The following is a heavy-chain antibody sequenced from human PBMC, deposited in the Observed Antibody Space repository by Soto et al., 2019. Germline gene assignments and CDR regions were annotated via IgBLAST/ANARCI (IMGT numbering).Heavy chain of an antibody. CDR3: AKDLAAVPRAFDN. CDR1: GGSISSYF. D-gene: IGHD6-13*01. Sequence: SETLSLTGTVSGGSISSYFYIWVRQPPGKGLEWIVSVYYTGTTDYIPSLDTRVTISVDTSKTQFSLNLRSVTAADTAVYYCAKDLAAVPRAFDNWGRGTLVTVSS. J-gene: IGHJ4*01. V-gene: IGHV4-59*01. CDR2: VYYTGTT.